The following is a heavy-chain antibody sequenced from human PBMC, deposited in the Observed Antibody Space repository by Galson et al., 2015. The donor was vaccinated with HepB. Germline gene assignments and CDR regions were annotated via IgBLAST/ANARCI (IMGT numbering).Heavy chain of an antibody. J-gene: IGHJ3*01. V-gene: IGHV1-18*01. CDR1: GYIATSDG. CDR2: ISGYNGHI. CDR3: VRDPVDDGAFDV. Sequence: SVKVSCKASGYIATSDGFRWVRQAPGQGLEWMGWISGYNGHIRYSQKFQGRVNMTIDISTKSAYMDMRSLTSDDTAVYYCVRDPVDDGAFDVWGLGTMLIVSS. D-gene: IGHD5/OR15-5a*01.